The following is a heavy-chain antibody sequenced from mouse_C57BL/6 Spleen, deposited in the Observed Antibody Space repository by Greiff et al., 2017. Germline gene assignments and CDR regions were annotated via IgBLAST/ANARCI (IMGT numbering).Heavy chain of an antibody. CDR3: ARRDYYGSNPDYYAMDY. Sequence: QVQLKQPGAELVMPGASVKLSCKASGYTFTSYWMHWVKQRPGQGLEWIGEIDPSDSYTNYNQKFKGKSTLTVDKSSSTAYMQLSSLTSEDSAVYYCARRDYYGSNPDYYAMDYWGQGTSVTVSS. D-gene: IGHD1-1*01. J-gene: IGHJ4*01. V-gene: IGHV1-69*01. CDR2: IDPSDSYT. CDR1: GYTFTSYW.